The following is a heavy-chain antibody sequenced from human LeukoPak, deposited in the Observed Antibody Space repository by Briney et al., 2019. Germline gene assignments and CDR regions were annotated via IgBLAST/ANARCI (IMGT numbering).Heavy chain of an antibody. CDR2: ISGSGGST. V-gene: IGHV3-23*01. Sequence: PGGSLRLSCAASGFTFSSYAMSWVRQAPGKGLEWVSAISGSGGSTYYADSVKGRFTISGDNSKNTLYLQMNSLRAEDTAVYYCARSVVPDGYFDLWGRGTLVTVSS. CDR1: GFTFSSYA. CDR3: ARSVVPDGYFDL. D-gene: IGHD2-2*01. J-gene: IGHJ2*01.